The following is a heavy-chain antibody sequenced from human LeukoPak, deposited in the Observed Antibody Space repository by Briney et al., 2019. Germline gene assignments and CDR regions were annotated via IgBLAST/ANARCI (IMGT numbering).Heavy chain of an antibody. CDR2: INPNSGGT. CDR1: GYTFTGYY. Sequence: ASVKVSCKASGYTFTGYYMHWARQAPGQGLEWMGWINPNSGGTNYAQKFQGRVTMTRDTSISTAYMELSRLRSDDTAVYYCARGRGLWFGELPNDYWGQGTLVTVSS. V-gene: IGHV1-2*02. D-gene: IGHD3-10*01. J-gene: IGHJ4*02. CDR3: ARGRGLWFGELPNDY.